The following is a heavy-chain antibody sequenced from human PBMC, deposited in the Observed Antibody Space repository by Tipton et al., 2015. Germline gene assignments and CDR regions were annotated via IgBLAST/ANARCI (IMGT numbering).Heavy chain of an antibody. CDR2: IYYSGST. V-gene: IGHV4-31*03. Sequence: TLSLTCTVSGGSISSGGYYWSWIRQHPGKGLEWIGSIYYSGSTYYNPSLRGRVTISEDTSKNQFSLKLSSVTAADTAVYYCAARPGYDLWTGYRRDWFDPWGQGTLITVSS. J-gene: IGHJ5*02. D-gene: IGHD3-3*01. CDR1: GGSISSGGYY. CDR3: AARPGYDLWTGYRRDWFDP.